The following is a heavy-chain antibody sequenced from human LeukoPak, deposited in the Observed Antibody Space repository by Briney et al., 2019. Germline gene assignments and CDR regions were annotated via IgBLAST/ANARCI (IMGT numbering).Heavy chain of an antibody. J-gene: IGHJ4*02. D-gene: IGHD6-13*01. CDR3: VRRGSSSWDSFDY. V-gene: IGHV3-74*01. CDR1: GFTFSTYW. Sequence: GGSLRLSCAASGFTFSTYWMHWVRQAPGKGLVWVSRINSDGSSTSYADSVKGRFTISRDNAKNTLYLQMNSLRAEDTAVYYCVRRGSSSWDSFDYWGQGTLVTVSS. CDR2: INSDGSST.